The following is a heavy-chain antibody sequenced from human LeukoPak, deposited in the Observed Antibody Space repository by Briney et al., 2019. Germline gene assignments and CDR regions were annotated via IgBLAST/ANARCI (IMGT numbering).Heavy chain of an antibody. V-gene: IGHV4-39*01. D-gene: IGHD1-26*01. J-gene: IGHJ4*02. CDR2: IYSSGST. Sequence: SETLSLTCAVSGAYVSGSNYYWGWNRQPPGKGLEWIGNIYSSGSTYYNASFQSRVTISIDTSKNQFSLMLNSVFAPDTATYYCAKSGGYGLIDYCGQGTRVTVSS. CDR1: GAYVSGSNYY. CDR3: AKSGGYGLIDY.